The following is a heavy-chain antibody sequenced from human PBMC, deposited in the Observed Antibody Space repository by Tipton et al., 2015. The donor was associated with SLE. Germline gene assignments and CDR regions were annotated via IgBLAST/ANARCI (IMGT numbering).Heavy chain of an antibody. CDR3: ARDGLGGNYHPDY. CDR1: GFSFSTYA. CDR2: IFFDGSKK. J-gene: IGHJ4*02. Sequence: LSLTCASSGFSFSTYAMHWVRQAPGKGLEWVGLIFFDGSKKYYADSVKGRFTISRDNSKNVVYLQMNSLRAEDTAVYYCARDGLGGNYHPDYWGQGTLVTVSS. V-gene: IGHV3-33*01. D-gene: IGHD4-23*01.